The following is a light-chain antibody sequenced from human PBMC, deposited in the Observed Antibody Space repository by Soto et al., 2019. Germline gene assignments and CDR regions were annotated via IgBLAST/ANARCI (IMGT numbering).Light chain of an antibody. CDR2: DDN. Sequence: QTVLTQPPSVSGAPGQRVTISCTGSTSNIGAGYDLHWYQQLPGTAPKLLIYDDNNRPSGVPDRFSGSKSGTSASPAITGLQAEDEADYYCQSYDSSLSGYVFGTGTKVTVL. CDR3: QSYDSSLSGYV. CDR1: TSNIGAGYD. V-gene: IGLV1-40*01. J-gene: IGLJ1*01.